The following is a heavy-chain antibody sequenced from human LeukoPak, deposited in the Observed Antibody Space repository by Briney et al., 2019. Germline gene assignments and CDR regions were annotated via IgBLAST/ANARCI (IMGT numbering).Heavy chain of an antibody. Sequence: GRSLRLSCAASGFTFSSYSMNWVRQAPGKGLEWVSSISSSSSYIYYADSVKGRFTISRDNAKNSLYLQMNSLRDEDTAVYYRARDGNPIDNWFDPWGQGTLVTVSS. CDR2: ISSSSSYI. D-gene: IGHD4-23*01. V-gene: IGHV3-21*01. CDR1: GFTFSSYS. J-gene: IGHJ5*02. CDR3: ARDGNPIDNWFDP.